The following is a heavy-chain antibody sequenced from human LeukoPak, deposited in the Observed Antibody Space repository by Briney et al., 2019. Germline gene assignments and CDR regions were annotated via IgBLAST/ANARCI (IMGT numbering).Heavy chain of an antibody. CDR1: GGSISSYY. CDR2: IYYSGST. J-gene: IGHJ3*02. V-gene: IGHV4-59*01. Sequence: SETLSLTCTVSGGSISSYYWSWIRQPPGKGLEWIGYIYYSGSTNYNPSLKSRVTISVDTSKNQFSLKLSSVTAADTAVYYCARDSPYCYDSSGQKSAFDIWGQGTMVTVSS. D-gene: IGHD3-22*01. CDR3: ARDSPYCYDSSGQKSAFDI.